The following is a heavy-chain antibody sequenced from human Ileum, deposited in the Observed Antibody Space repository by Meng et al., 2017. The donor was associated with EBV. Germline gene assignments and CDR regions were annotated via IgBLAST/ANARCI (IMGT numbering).Heavy chain of an antibody. Sequence: HIASKESCPTLVEPPQPLQLACTFSGFSLSTSGVSVGWIRQPPGKALEWLAVIYWNDDKGYSPSLKTRLTITKDTSKNQVVLTMTNMDPVDAATYYCARRSFAAGSPDYWGQGTLVTVSS. CDR3: ARRSFAAGSPDY. J-gene: IGHJ4*02. V-gene: IGHV2-5*01. D-gene: IGHD3-10*01. CDR1: GFSLSTSGVS. CDR2: IYWNDDK.